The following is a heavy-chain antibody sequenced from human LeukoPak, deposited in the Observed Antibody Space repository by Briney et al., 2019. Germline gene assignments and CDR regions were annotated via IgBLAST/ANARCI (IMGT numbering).Heavy chain of an antibody. CDR2: IYTSGST. Sequence: SETLSLTCTVSGGSISSYYWSWIRQPPGKGLEWIGRIYTSGSTNYNPSLKSRVTMSVDTSKNQFSLKLSSVTAADTAVYYCASGYYDSSGYPYWGQGTLVTVSS. D-gene: IGHD3-22*01. J-gene: IGHJ4*02. CDR3: ASGYYDSSGYPY. V-gene: IGHV4-4*07. CDR1: GGSISSYY.